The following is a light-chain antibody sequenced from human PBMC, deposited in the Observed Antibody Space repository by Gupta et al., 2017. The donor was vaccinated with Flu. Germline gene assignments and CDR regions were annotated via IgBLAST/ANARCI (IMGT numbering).Light chain of an antibody. Sequence: EIVLTQSPATLSLSPGERATLSCRASQSVSSYLAWYQQKAGQSPRLLIYDSSVRATGIPTRFSVSGSGTDFTLTISSLEPEDFAVYYCQQRSNWPPSLTFGGGTKVEIK. CDR1: QSVSSY. J-gene: IGKJ4*01. V-gene: IGKV3-11*01. CDR3: QQRSNWPPSLT. CDR2: DSS.